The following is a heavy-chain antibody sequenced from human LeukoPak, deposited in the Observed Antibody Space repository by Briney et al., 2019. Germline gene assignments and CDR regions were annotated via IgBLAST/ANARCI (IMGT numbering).Heavy chain of an antibody. CDR2: IIPIFGTA. Sequence: GASVKVSCKASGGTFSSYAISWVRQAPGQGLEWMGGIIPIFGTANYAQKFQGRVTITADESTSTAYMELSSLRSEDTAVYYCARGPHGDPAGYTFDYWGQGTLVTVPS. CDR3: ARGPHGDPAGYTFDY. D-gene: IGHD4-17*01. V-gene: IGHV1-69*13. J-gene: IGHJ4*02. CDR1: GGTFSSYA.